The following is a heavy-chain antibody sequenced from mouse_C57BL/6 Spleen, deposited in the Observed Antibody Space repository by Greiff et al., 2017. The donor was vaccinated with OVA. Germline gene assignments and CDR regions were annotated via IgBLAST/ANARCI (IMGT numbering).Heavy chain of an antibody. D-gene: IGHD1-1*01. Sequence: QVQLQQPGAELVMPGASVKLSCKASGYTFTSYWMHWVKQRPGQGLEWIGEIDPSDSYTNYNQKFKGKSTLTVDKSSSTAYMQLSSLTSEDSAVYFCAREGTTVPGMDYWGQGTSVTVSS. J-gene: IGHJ4*01. CDR1: GYTFTSYW. CDR2: IDPSDSYT. V-gene: IGHV1-69*01. CDR3: AREGTTVPGMDY.